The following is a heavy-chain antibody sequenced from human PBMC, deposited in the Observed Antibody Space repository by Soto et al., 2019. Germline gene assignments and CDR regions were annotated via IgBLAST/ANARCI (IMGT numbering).Heavy chain of an antibody. J-gene: IGHJ4*02. D-gene: IGHD3-22*01. CDR1: GFTLSGYW. CDR2: ISPDGSST. V-gene: IGHV3-74*01. Sequence: EVQLVESGGGLVQPGGSLRLSCEASGFTLSGYWMHWVRQVPGKGLEWVSRISPDGSSTTHAASVKGRFTISRDNAKNPLYLQMNSLRPEDTAVYYGVRPRYDGSGTPFDYWCQGGLVTVSS. CDR3: VRPRYDGSGTPFDY.